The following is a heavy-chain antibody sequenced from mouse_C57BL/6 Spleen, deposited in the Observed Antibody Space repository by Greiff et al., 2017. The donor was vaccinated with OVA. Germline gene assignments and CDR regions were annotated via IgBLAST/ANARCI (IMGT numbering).Heavy chain of an antibody. V-gene: IGHV1-26*01. CDR1: GYTFTDYY. D-gene: IGHD1-1*01. CDR3: AREDYGNWYFDV. Sequence: EVQLQQSGPELVKPGASVKISCKASGYTFTDYYMNWVKQSHGKSLEWIGDINPNNGGTSYNQKFKGKATLTVDKSSSTAYMALRSLTSEDSAVYYCAREDYGNWYFDVWGTGTTVTVSS. J-gene: IGHJ1*03. CDR2: INPNNGGT.